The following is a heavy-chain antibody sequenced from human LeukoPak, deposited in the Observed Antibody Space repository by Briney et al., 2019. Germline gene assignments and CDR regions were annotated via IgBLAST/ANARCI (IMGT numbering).Heavy chain of an antibody. D-gene: IGHD2-21*01. V-gene: IGHV4-61*01. CDR3: ARVLAYCGGDCPYYYYYYMDV. CDR1: GYSISSGYY. Sequence: SETLSLTCAVSGYSISSGYYWSWIRQPPGKGLEWIGYIYYSGSTNYNPSLKSRVTISVDTSKNQFSLKLSSVTAADTAVYYCARVLAYCGGDCPYYYYYYMDVWGKGTTVTVSS. J-gene: IGHJ6*03. CDR2: IYYSGST.